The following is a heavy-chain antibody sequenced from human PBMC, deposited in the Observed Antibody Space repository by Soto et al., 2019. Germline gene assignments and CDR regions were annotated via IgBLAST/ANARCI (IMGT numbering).Heavy chain of an antibody. J-gene: IGHJ4*02. CDR3: ARMSSGSQTFDY. V-gene: IGHV4-59*01. CDR1: GGSISSYY. D-gene: IGHD1-26*01. Sequence: SETLSLTCTVSGGSISSYYWSWIRQPPGKGLEWIGYIYYSGSTNYNPSLKSRVTISVDTSKNQFSLKLSSVTAADTAVYYCARMSSGSQTFDYWGQGTLVTVSS. CDR2: IYYSGST.